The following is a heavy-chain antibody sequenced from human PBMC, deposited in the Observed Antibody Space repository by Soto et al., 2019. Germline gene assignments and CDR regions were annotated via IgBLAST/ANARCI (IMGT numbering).Heavy chain of an antibody. Sequence: QVQLVQSGAEVKKPGASVKLSCKASGYTFTSYYMHWVRQAPGQGLEWMGVINPSGGGTSYAQKFQGRVTMTRDTSTSTVYMELSSLRSEDTAVYYCARSRLMVYDAFDIWGHGTMVTVSS. J-gene: IGHJ3*02. CDR2: INPSGGGT. V-gene: IGHV1-46*01. CDR3: ARSRLMVYDAFDI. CDR1: GYTFTSYY. D-gene: IGHD2-8*01.